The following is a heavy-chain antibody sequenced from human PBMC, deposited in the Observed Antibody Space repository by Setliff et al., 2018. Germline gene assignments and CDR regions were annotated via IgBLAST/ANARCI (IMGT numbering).Heavy chain of an antibody. V-gene: IGHV4-59*13. CDR3: ARGYYNGRGYYYLPCSFDS. CDR1: GGSITNSY. CDR2: VYNNGNNGIT. D-gene: IGHD3-10*01. J-gene: IGHJ4*02. Sequence: TLSLTCPVSGGSITNSYWSWIRQTPGKGLEWIGYVYNNGNNGITKYNPSLRSRVTMSLDTSKNNFSMQLRSVTAADTALYYCARGYYNGRGYYYLPCSFDSWGRGIVVTVSS.